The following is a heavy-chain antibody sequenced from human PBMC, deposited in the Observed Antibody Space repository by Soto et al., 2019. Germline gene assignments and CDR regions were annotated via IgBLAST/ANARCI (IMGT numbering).Heavy chain of an antibody. J-gene: IGHJ6*03. CDR2: MNPNSGNT. CDR3: ARGDRSDHYYYYYMDV. V-gene: IGHV1-8*01. D-gene: IGHD3-22*01. Sequence: ASVKVSCKASGYTFTSYDINWVRQATGQGLEWMGWMNPNSGNTGYAQKFQGRVTMTRNTSISTAYMELSSLRSEDTAVYYCARGDRSDHYYYYYMDVWGEGTKVTVSS. CDR1: GYTFTSYD.